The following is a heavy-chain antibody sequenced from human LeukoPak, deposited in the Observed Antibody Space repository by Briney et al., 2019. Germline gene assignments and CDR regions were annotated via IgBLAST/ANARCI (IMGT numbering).Heavy chain of an antibody. CDR3: ASGHIAARPYWFDP. V-gene: IGHV1-69*05. CDR1: GGTFSSYA. D-gene: IGHD6-6*01. Sequence: SVKVSCKASGGTFSSYAISWVRQAPGQGLEWMGGVIPIFGTANYAQKFQGRVTITTDESTSTAYMELSSLRSEDTAVYYCASGHIAARPYWFDPWGQGTLVTVSS. CDR2: VIPIFGTA. J-gene: IGHJ5*02.